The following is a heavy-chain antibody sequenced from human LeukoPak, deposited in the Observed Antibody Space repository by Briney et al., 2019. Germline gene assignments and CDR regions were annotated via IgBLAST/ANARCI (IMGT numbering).Heavy chain of an antibody. CDR1: GYTFTNYW. Sequence: GESLNISCKGSGYTFTNYWIGWVRQMPGKGLEWMGIIYPGDSDTRYSPSFQGQVTISADKSINTAYLQWISLKASDTAMYYCARSPISYYYDSSGGHDAFDVWGQGTLVTVSS. CDR2: IYPGDSDT. V-gene: IGHV5-51*01. D-gene: IGHD3-22*01. CDR3: ARSPISYYYDSSGGHDAFDV. J-gene: IGHJ3*01.